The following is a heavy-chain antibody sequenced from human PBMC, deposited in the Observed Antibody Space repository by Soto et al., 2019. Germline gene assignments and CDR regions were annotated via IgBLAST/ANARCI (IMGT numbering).Heavy chain of an antibody. D-gene: IGHD2-21*01. Sequence: AASVKVSCKASGGTFSSYAISWVRQAPGQGLEWMGGIIPIFGTANYAQKFQGRVTITADESTSTAYMELSSLRSEDTAVYYCGRDPYPHPIPPPPFWGRGPLVTASS. V-gene: IGHV1-69*13. CDR1: GGTFSSYA. CDR3: GRDPYPHPIPPPPF. CDR2: IIPIFGTA. J-gene: IGHJ4*02.